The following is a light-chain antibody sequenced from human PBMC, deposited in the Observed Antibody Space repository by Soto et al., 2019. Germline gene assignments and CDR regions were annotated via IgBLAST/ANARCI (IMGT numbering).Light chain of an antibody. CDR2: GAS. CDR3: QQNFSPSVT. CDR1: QDINVY. V-gene: IGKV1-39*01. Sequence: DIPMTQSPSSLSASVGDRLTIACRATQDINVYLSWYQKKPARAPDLLIYGASNLHVGVPLRFSGSGSGTDFTITSTDLQPEDFATYYCQQNFSPSVTFGGGTRVDI. J-gene: IGKJ4*01.